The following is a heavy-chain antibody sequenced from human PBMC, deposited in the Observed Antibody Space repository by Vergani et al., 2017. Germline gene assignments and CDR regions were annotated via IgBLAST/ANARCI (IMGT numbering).Heavy chain of an antibody. CDR3: ARDWPHYDILTGGDAFDI. J-gene: IGHJ3*02. D-gene: IGHD3-9*01. CDR2: ISSSSSTI. Sequence: VQLVESGGGVVQPGRSLRLSCAASGFTFSSYGMNWVRQAPGKGLEWVSYISSSSSTIYYADSVKGRFTISRDNAKNSLYLQMNSLRAEDTAVYYCARDWPHYDILTGGDAFDIWGQGTMVTVSS. CDR1: GFTFSSYG. V-gene: IGHV3-48*04.